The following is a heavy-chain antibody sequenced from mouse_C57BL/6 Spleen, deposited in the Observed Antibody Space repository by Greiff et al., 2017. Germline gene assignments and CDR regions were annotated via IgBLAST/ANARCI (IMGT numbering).Heavy chain of an antibody. V-gene: IGHV1-62-2*01. CDR3: ARHEGDSNLFAY. J-gene: IGHJ3*01. CDR2: FYPGSGSI. CDR1: GYTFTEYT. D-gene: IGHD2-5*01. Sequence: QVHVKQSGAELVKPGASVKLSCKASGYTFTEYTIHWVKQRSGQGLEWIGWFYPGSGSIKYNEKFKDKATLTADKSSSTVYMELSRLTSEDSAVYFCARHEGDSNLFAYWGQGTLVTVSA.